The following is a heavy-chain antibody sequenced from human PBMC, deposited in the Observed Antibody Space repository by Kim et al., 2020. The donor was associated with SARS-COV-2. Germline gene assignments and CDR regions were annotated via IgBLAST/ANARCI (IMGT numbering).Heavy chain of an antibody. CDR1: GFTFSSYA. Sequence: GGSLRLSCAASGFTFSSYAMHWVRQAPGKGLEWVAVISYDGSNKYYADSVKGRFTISRDNSKNTLYLQMNSLRAEDTAVYYCAGWIQLWFNAFDIWGQGTMVTVSS. CDR3: AGWIQLWFNAFDI. CDR2: ISYDGSNK. V-gene: IGHV3-30*04. D-gene: IGHD5-18*01. J-gene: IGHJ3*02.